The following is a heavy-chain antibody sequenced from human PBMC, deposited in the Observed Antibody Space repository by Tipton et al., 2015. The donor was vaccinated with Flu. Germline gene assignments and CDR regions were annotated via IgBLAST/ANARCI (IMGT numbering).Heavy chain of an antibody. CDR2: ISGDGGST. V-gene: IGHV3-43*02. D-gene: IGHD2-2*01. J-gene: IGHJ6*02. CDR1: GFTFDDYA. Sequence: AASGFTFDDYAMHWVRQAPGKGLEWVSLISGDGGSTCYADSVKGRFTISRDNSKNSLYLQMNSLRTEDTALYYCAKEGCSSTSCYGYYYYGMDVWGQGTTVTVSS. CDR3: AKEGCSSTSCYGYYYYGMDV.